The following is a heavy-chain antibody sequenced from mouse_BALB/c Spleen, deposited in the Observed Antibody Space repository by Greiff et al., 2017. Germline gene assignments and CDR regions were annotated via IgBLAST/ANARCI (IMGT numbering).Heavy chain of an antibody. CDR1: GYSITSDYA. Sequence: DVQLVESGPGLVKPSQSLSLTCTVTGYSITSDYAWNWIRQFPGNKLEWMGYISYSGSTSYNPSLKSRISITRDTSKNQFFLQLNSVTTEDTATYYCARYGNYYAMDYWGQGTSVTVSS. V-gene: IGHV3-2*02. CDR2: ISYSGST. J-gene: IGHJ4*01. CDR3: ARYGNYYAMDY. D-gene: IGHD2-1*01.